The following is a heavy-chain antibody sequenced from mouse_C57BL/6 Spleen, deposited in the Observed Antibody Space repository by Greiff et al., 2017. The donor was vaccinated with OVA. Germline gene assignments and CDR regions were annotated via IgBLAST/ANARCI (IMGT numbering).Heavy chain of an antibody. D-gene: IGHD1-1*01. CDR1: GYSITSGYY. CDR2: ISYDGSN. CDR3: ASPYYYGSSYGYFDV. V-gene: IGHV3-6*01. Sequence: VQLKQSGPGLVKPSQSLSLTCSVTGYSITSGYYWNWIRQFPGNKLEWMGYISYDGSNNYNPSLKNRIPITRDTSKNQFFLKLNSVTTEDTATYYCASPYYYGSSYGYFDVWGTGTTVTVSS. J-gene: IGHJ1*03.